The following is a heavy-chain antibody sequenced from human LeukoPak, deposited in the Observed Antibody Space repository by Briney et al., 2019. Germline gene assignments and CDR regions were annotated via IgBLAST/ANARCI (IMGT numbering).Heavy chain of an antibody. D-gene: IGHD5-18*01. CDR3: ARGSYGYVFDY. CDR2: IYSGGST. V-gene: IGHV3-66*01. Sequence: GGSLRLSCAASGFTVSSNYMSWVRQAPGKGLEWVSVIYSGGSTYYADSVKGRFTISRDNSKNTLYPQMNSLRAEDTAVYYCARGSYGYVFDYWGQGTLVTVSS. J-gene: IGHJ4*02. CDR1: GFTVSSNY.